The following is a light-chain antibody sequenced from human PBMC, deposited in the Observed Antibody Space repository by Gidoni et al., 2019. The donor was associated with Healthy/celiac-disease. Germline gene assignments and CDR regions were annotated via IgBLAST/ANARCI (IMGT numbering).Light chain of an antibody. CDR1: QSVSSN. V-gene: IGKV3-15*01. Sequence: EIVMTHSPATLSVSPGERATLSCRASQSVSSNLAWYQQKPGQAPRLLIYGASTRATGIPARFSGSGSGTEFTLTISSLQSGDFAVYYCQQYNNWYTFGQGTKLEIK. J-gene: IGKJ2*01. CDR3: QQYNNWYT. CDR2: GAS.